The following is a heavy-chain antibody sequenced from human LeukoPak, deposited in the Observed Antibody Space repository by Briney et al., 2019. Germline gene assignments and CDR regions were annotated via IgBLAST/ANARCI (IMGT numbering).Heavy chain of an antibody. V-gene: IGHV4-59*08. CDR2: IYYSGST. CDR3: ARQGGYYYDSSGYPDY. J-gene: IGHJ4*02. D-gene: IGHD3-22*01. CDR1: GGPISSYY. Sequence: SETLSLTCTVSGGPISSYYWSWIRQPPGKGLEWIGYIYYSGSTNYNPSLKSRVTISVDTSKNQFSLKLSSVTAADTAVYYCARQGGYYYDSSGYPDYWGQGTLVTVSS.